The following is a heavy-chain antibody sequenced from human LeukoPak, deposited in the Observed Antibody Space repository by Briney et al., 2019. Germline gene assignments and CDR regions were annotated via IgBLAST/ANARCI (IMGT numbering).Heavy chain of an antibody. CDR3: ARSLQDCSSTTCPRALDY. CDR2: ISHSGTT. CDR1: GASISSGAYY. J-gene: IGHJ4*02. V-gene: IGHV4-30-2*01. D-gene: IGHD2-2*01. Sequence: SQTLSLTCTVSGASISSGAYYWSWIRQPPGKGLEWIGSISHSGTTYYNPSLKSRVTIPVDRSKNQFSLKLSSVTAADTAFYYCARSLQDCSSTTCPRALDYWGQGTLVTVSS.